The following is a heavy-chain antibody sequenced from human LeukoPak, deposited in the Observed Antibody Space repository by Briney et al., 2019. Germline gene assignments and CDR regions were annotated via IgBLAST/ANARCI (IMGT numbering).Heavy chain of an antibody. J-gene: IGHJ6*02. CDR3: AKDRPYCSSTSCPLGGMDV. CDR2: ISYDGSNK. D-gene: IGHD2-2*01. CDR1: GFTFSSYG. V-gene: IGHV3-30*18. Sequence: QSGGSLRLSCAASGFTFSSYGMHWVRQAPGKGLEWVAVISYDGSNKYYADSVKGRFTISRDNSKNTLYLQMNSLRAEDTAVYYCAKDRPYCSSTSCPLGGMDVWGQGTTVTVSS.